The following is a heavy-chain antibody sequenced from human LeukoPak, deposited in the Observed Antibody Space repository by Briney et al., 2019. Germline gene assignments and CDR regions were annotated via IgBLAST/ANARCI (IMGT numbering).Heavy chain of an antibody. CDR1: GGTFSSYA. CDR3: ARGGIVGASSRFY. CDR2: IIPILGIA. V-gene: IGHV1-69*04. Sequence: GASVKVSCKASGGTFSSYAISWVRQAPGQGLEWMGRIIPILGIANYAQKFQGRVTITADKSTSTAYMELSSLRSEDTAVYYCARGGIVGASSRFYWGQGTLVTVSS. D-gene: IGHD1-26*01. J-gene: IGHJ4*02.